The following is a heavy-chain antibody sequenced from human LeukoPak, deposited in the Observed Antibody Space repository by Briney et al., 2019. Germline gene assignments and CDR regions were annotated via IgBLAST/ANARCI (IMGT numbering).Heavy chain of an antibody. V-gene: IGHV1-2*02. Sequence: ASVNVSCKASGYTFTGYYMHWVRQAPGQGLEWMGWINPNSGGTNYAQKFQGRVTMTRDTSTSTVYMEVTSLRSEDTAVYYCARGFDGLRLKGQYFDYWGQGTLVTVSS. CDR3: ARGFDGLRLKGQYFDY. CDR2: INPNSGGT. CDR1: GYTFTGYY. D-gene: IGHD5/OR15-5a*01. J-gene: IGHJ4*02.